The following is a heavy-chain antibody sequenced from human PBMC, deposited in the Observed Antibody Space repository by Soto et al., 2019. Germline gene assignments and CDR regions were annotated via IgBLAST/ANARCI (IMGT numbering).Heavy chain of an antibody. D-gene: IGHD6-6*01. J-gene: IGHJ5*02. Sequence: QVQLQESGPGLVKPSQTLSLTCTVSGGSISSGGYYWSWIRQHPGKGLEWIGYIYYSGSTYYNPSLQSRFTISVDTSKNQCSLKLSSVTAADTAVYYCARVRIAAHWFDPWGQGTLVTVSS. CDR3: ARVRIAAHWFDP. CDR2: IYYSGST. CDR1: GGSISSGGYY. V-gene: IGHV4-31*03.